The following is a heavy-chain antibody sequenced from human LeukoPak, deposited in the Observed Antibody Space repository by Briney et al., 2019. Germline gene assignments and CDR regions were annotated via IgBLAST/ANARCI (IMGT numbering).Heavy chain of an antibody. Sequence: GGSLRLSCAASGFTFSSYSMNWVRQAPGKGLEWVSSISSSSSYIYYADSVKGRFTISRDNAKNSLYPQMNSLRAEDTAVYYCARDQTTVGATEFAFDIWGQGTMVTVSS. J-gene: IGHJ3*02. D-gene: IGHD1-26*01. CDR3: ARDQTTVGATEFAFDI. V-gene: IGHV3-21*01. CDR1: GFTFSSYS. CDR2: ISSSSSYI.